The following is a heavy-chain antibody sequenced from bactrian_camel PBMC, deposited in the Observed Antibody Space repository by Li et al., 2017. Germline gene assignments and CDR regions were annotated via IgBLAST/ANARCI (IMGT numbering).Heavy chain of an antibody. CDR3: GGGWHTIY. Sequence: HVQLVESGGDLVQPGGSLRLSCAASGRTYTNWCVGWFRQAPGKEREGVAAIDIDGRTSYADSVKGRFAISRDNAKSTVYLYMNNLQSEDTARYYCGGGWHTIYWSQGTQVTVS. J-gene: IGHJ4*01. V-gene: IGHV3S53*01. CDR1: GRTYTNWC. CDR2: IDIDGRT. D-gene: IGHD5*01.